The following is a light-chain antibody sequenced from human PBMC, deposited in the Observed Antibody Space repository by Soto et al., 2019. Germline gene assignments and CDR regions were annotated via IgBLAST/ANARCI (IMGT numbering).Light chain of an antibody. CDR1: QSAGSS. CDR2: DAP. Sequence: EIVLTQSPATLSLSPGERVTLSCRASQSAGSSLAWYHQKPGQAPRLLVYDAPNRATGIPARFGGSGSGTDFTLTSSRLEPEDFAVYYCQRRSSWPTFGGGTKVEIK. J-gene: IGKJ4*01. V-gene: IGKV3-11*01. CDR3: QRRSSWPT.